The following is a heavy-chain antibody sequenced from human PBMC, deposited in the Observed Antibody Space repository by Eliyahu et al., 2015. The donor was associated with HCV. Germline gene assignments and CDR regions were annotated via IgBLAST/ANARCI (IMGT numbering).Heavy chain of an antibody. J-gene: IGHJ6*02. CDR2: IYYCGST. V-gene: IGHV4-39*07. Sequence: QLQLQESGPGLVKPSETLSLTCTVSGGSISSSSYYWGWIRQPPGKGLEWIGSIYYCGSTYYNPSLKSRVTISVDTSKNQFSLKLSSVTAADTAVYYCARDIVVVPAAIPQVGGMDVWGQGTTVTVSS. CDR1: GGSISSSSYY. D-gene: IGHD2-2*01. CDR3: ARDIVVVPAAIPQVGGMDV.